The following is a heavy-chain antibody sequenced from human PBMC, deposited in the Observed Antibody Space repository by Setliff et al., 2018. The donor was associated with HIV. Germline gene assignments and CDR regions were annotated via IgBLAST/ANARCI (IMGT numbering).Heavy chain of an antibody. CDR3: ARGYYYGSGSYFPFDY. V-gene: IGHV1-18*01. D-gene: IGHD3-10*01. J-gene: IGHJ4*02. Sequence: ASVKVSCKASGYTFTSYGITWVRQAPGQGLEWMGWISAYNGNTNYAQKLQGRVTMTTDTSTSTAYMELRSLRSEDTAVYYCARGYYYGSGSYFPFDYWGQGTLVTVS. CDR2: ISAYNGNT. CDR1: GYTFTSYG.